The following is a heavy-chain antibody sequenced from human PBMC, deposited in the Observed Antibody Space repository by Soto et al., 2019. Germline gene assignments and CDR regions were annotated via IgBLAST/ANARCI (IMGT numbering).Heavy chain of an antibody. V-gene: IGHV3-74*01. J-gene: IGHJ4*02. D-gene: IGHD3-16*01. CDR1: GLSLSNFY. CDR3: ASFGASQPY. Sequence: EVQLVESGGGLVQPGGSLRLSGVASGLSLSNFYVHWVRQAPGKGLVWVSRIISDGTTSNYADFVRDRFTVSRDNAKNTIYLQMNSLGVGDTAGYSCASFGASQPYWGQGTLVTVSS. CDR2: IISDGTTS.